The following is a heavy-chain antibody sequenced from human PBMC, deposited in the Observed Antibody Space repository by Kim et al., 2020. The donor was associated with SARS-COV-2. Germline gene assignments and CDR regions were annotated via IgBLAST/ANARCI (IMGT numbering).Heavy chain of an antibody. CDR1: GFSFSGYG. CDR2: ISHDGRNK. Sequence: GGSLRLSCVASGFSFSGYGMHWVRQAPGKGLEWVAAISHDGRNKYHRDSVKGRFTISRDNSKNTLYLQMNSLRAEDTAVYYCAKSANYYDYGCAFNMWGQGTLVTASS. CDR3: AKSANYYDYGCAFNM. D-gene: IGHD3-22*01. V-gene: IGHV3-30*18. J-gene: IGHJ3*02.